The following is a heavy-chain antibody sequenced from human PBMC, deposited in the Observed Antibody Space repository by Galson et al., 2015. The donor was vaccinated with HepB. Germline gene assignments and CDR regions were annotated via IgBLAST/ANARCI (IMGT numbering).Heavy chain of an antibody. J-gene: IGHJ3*02. CDR1: GFTFSTYA. D-gene: IGHD3-22*01. Sequence: SLRLSCAASGFTFSTYAMHWVRQAPGKGLEWVAVVSYDGSNKYYADSVKGRFTISRDNSKNTLSLQMNSLRAEDTAVYYCARDHDSMILVVHDAFDIWGQGTMVTVSS. CDR2: VSYDGSNK. CDR3: ARDHDSMILVVHDAFDI. V-gene: IGHV3-30-3*01.